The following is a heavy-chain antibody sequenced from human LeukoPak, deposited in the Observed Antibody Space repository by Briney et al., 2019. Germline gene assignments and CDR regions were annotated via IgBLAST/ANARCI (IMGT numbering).Heavy chain of an antibody. Sequence: SGTLSLTCTVSGGSISSSSYYWGWIRRPPGKGLEWIGSIYYSGSTYYNPSLKSRVTISVDTSKNQFSLKLSSVTAADTAVYYCARLEMATITYWGQGTLVTVSS. CDR2: IYYSGST. CDR3: ARLEMATITY. CDR1: GGSISSSSYY. D-gene: IGHD5-24*01. J-gene: IGHJ4*02. V-gene: IGHV4-39*01.